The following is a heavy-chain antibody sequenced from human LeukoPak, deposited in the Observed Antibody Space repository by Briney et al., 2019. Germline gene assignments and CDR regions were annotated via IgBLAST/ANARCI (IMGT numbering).Heavy chain of an antibody. Sequence: GGSLRLSCAASGFTFSSFAMTWVRQAPGKGLEWVSSISGSGGSTYYADSAQGRFTISRDNSKNTLYLQMNSLRAEDTAVYYCAKYLGSGTSFDDWGQGTLVTVSS. J-gene: IGHJ4*02. CDR2: ISGSGGST. V-gene: IGHV3-23*01. CDR3: AKYLGSGTSFDD. D-gene: IGHD3-10*01. CDR1: GFTFSSFA.